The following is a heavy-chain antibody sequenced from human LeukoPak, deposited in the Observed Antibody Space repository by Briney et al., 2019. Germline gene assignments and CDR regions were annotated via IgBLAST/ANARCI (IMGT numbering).Heavy chain of an antibody. CDR1: GGSISSGGYS. J-gene: IGHJ4*02. CDR2: IYYSGST. V-gene: IGHV4-31*03. Sequence: SETLSLTCTVSGGSISSGGYSWSWIRQHPGKGLEWIGYIYYSGSTYYNPSLKSRATISVDTSKNQFSLKLSSVTAADTAVYYCARDDKFDYWGQGTLVTVSS. CDR3: ARDDKFDY.